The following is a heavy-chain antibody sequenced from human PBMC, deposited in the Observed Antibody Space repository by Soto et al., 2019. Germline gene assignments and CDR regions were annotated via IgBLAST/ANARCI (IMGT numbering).Heavy chain of an antibody. CDR2: INYSGST. D-gene: IGHD3-3*01. CDR3: ARTYYDFWSGSYYYYMDV. Sequence: PSETLSLTCTVSGGSINSHYWTWIRQPPGKGLEWIGYINYSGSTNYNPSLKSRVTISLDTSENQFSLKLNSVTAADTAVYYCARTYYDFWSGSYYYYMDVWGKGTTVTVS. CDR1: GGSINSHY. V-gene: IGHV4-59*08. J-gene: IGHJ6*03.